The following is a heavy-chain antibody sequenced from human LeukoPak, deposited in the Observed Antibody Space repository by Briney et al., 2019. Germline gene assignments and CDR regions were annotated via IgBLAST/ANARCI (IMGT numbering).Heavy chain of an antibody. V-gene: IGHV3-30*02. CDR2: IRYDGSNK. CDR1: GFTFSSYG. D-gene: IGHD2-8*01. Sequence: PGGSLRLSCAASGFTFSSYGMHWVRQAPGKGLEGVAFIRYDGSNKYYADSVKGRFTISRDNSKNTLYLQMNSLRAEDTAVYYCAKDRGGSYCTNGVCYPDYWGQGTLVTVSS. CDR3: AKDRGGSYCTNGVCYPDY. J-gene: IGHJ4*02.